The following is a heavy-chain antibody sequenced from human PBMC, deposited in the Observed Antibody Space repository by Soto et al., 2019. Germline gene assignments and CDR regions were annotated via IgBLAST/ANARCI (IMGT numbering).Heavy chain of an antibody. V-gene: IGHV3-15*07. Sequence: EVQLVESGGGLVKPGGSLRLSCAASGFTFSNAWMNWVRQAPGKGLEWVGRIKSKTDGGTTDYAAPVKGRFTISRDDSKNTLYLQMNSLKNEDTAVYYCTFRIVGATVDYWGQGTLVTVSS. CDR1: GFTFSNAW. D-gene: IGHD1-26*01. CDR3: TFRIVGATVDY. CDR2: IKSKTDGGTT. J-gene: IGHJ4*02.